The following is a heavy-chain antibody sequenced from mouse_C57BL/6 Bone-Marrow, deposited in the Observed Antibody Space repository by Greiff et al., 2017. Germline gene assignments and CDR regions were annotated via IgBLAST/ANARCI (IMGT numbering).Heavy chain of an antibody. Sequence: VQLQQPGAELVRPGTSVKLSCKASGYTFTSYWMHWVKQRPGQGLEWIGVIDPSDSYTNYNQKFKGKATLTVDTSSSTAYMQLSSLTSEDSAVYYCAILLRCFDYWGQGTTLTVSS. D-gene: IGHD1-1*01. CDR3: AILLRCFDY. J-gene: IGHJ2*01. CDR1: GYTFTSYW. CDR2: IDPSDSYT. V-gene: IGHV1-59*01.